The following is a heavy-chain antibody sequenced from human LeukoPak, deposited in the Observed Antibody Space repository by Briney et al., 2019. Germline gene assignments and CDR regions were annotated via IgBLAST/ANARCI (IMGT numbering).Heavy chain of an antibody. J-gene: IGHJ6*03. Sequence: SETLSLTCAVYGGSFSGYHWSWIRQPPGKGLEWIGEINHSGSTNYNPSLKSRVTISIDTSKNHFSLKLSSVTAADTAVYYCGRGGGAAAGHYYYYMDVWGKGTTVTVSS. CDR1: GGSFSGYH. V-gene: IGHV4-34*01. D-gene: IGHD6-13*01. CDR2: INHSGST. CDR3: GRGGGAAAGHYYYYMDV.